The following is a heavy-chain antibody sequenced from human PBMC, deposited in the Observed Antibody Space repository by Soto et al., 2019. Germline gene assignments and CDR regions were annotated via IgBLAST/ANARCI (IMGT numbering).Heavy chain of an antibody. V-gene: IGHV3-11*06. CDR1: GFTFSDYY. CDR2: ISGSSSYA. Sequence: RLSCAASGFTFSDYYMSWIRQAPGEGLEWLSYISGSSSYAIYADSVKGRFTISRDNAKSSLYLEMNSLRAEDTAVYYCARDSSITPRPLDYWGQGTQVTVSS. J-gene: IGHJ4*02. CDR3: ARDSSITPRPLDY. D-gene: IGHD6-6*01.